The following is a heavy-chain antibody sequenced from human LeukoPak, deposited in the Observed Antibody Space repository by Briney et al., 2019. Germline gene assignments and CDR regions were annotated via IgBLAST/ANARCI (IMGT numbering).Heavy chain of an antibody. CDR2: INPNSGGT. V-gene: IGHV1-2*02. CDR3: ARAGYYDFWSGTQGCDY. CDR1: GYTFTGYY. Sequence: ASVKVSCKASGYTFTGYYMHWVRQAPGQGLEWMGWINPNSGGTNYAQKFQGRVTMTRDTSISTAYMELSRLRSDDTAVYYCARAGYYDFWSGTQGCDYWGQGALVTVSS. D-gene: IGHD3-3*01. J-gene: IGHJ4*02.